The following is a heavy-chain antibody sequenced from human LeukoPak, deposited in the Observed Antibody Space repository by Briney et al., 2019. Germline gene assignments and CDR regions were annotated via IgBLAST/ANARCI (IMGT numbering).Heavy chain of an antibody. J-gene: IGHJ4*02. D-gene: IGHD4-11*01. V-gene: IGHV3-20*04. CDR2: INWHGGST. CDR3: ARANYSPYYFDY. CDR1: GFTFEDYG. Sequence: GGSLRLSCVASGFTFEDYGMSWVRQPAGKGLEWVSSINWHGGSTHYAESVRGRFTISRDNAKNSLFLQMNSLRAEDTALYYCARANYSPYYFDYWGQGTLVTVSA.